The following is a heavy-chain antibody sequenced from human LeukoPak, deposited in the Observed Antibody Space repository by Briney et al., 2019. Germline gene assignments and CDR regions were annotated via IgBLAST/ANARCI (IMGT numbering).Heavy chain of an antibody. V-gene: IGHV1-18*01. CDR3: AREPLVVGATVDY. CDR2: ISGYNGNT. CDR1: GYPFTSFG. Sequence: GASVKVSCKASGYPFTSFGISWVRQAPGQGLEWMGWISGYNGNTNYAQKLQGRVTMTTDTSTSTAYMELRSLRSDDTAVYYCAREPLVVGATVDYWGQGTLVTVSS. D-gene: IGHD5-12*01. J-gene: IGHJ4*02.